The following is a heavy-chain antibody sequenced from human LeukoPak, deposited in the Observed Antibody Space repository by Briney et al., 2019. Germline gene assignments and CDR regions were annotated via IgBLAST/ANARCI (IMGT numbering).Heavy chain of an antibody. D-gene: IGHD6-19*01. J-gene: IGHJ4*02. CDR2: INWNGGST. CDR3: AMDSSGWYSPDY. CDR1: GFTFSSYS. Sequence: GGSLRLSCAASGFTFSSYSMNWVRQAPGKGLEWVSGINWNGGSTGYADSVKGRFTISRDNAKNSLYLQMNSLRAEDTAVYYCAMDSSGWYSPDYWGQGTLVTVSS. V-gene: IGHV3-20*04.